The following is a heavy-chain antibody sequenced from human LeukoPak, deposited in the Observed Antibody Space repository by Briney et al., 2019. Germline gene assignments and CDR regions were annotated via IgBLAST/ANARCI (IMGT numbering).Heavy chain of an antibody. J-gene: IGHJ6*02. CDR1: GFTFSSYI. Sequence: GGSLRLSCAASGFTFSSYIMNGVRQAPGKGLEWVSYISSSSSTVYYADSVKGRFTISRDNAKNSLYLQMSSLRAEDTAVYYCATNYYGSGRDVWGQGTTVTVSS. CDR2: ISSSSSTV. V-gene: IGHV3-48*01. CDR3: ATNYYGSGRDV. D-gene: IGHD3-10*01.